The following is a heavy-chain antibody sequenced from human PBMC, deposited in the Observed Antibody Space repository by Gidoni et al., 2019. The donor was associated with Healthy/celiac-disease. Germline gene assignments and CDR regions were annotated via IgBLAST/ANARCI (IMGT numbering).Heavy chain of an antibody. V-gene: IGHV3-23*01. CDR1: GFTFTSYA. Sequence: EVQLWESGGGLVQPGGSLRFPCAASGFTFTSYAMGWVRQAPGKGLEWVSAISGSGGSTYYADSVKGRFTISRDNSKNTLYLQMNSLRAEDTAVYYCAKAQIAVAGGDFDYWGQGTLVTVSS. CDR2: ISGSGGST. CDR3: AKAQIAVAGGDFDY. D-gene: IGHD6-19*01. J-gene: IGHJ4*02.